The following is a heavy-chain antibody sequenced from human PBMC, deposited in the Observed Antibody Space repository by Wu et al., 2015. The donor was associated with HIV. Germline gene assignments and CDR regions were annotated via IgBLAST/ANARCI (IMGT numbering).Heavy chain of an antibody. CDR1: GDTFNFYA. V-gene: IGHV1-69*04. CDR3: ATERTVAITHFDS. J-gene: IGHJ4*02. D-gene: IGHD5-12*01. Sequence: QVHLVQSGAEVKKPGSSVKVSCKTSGDTFNFYALNWVRQAPGQGLEWMGRIVPILGITNYAQIFQGRFTMTADRFTNTAYMELSSLRSDDTAVYYCATERTVAITHFDSVGPGNAWSPSP. CDR2: IVPILGIT.